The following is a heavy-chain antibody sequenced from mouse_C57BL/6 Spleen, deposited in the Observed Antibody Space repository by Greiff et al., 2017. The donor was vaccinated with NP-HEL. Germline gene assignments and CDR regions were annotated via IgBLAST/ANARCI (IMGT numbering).Heavy chain of an antibody. CDR2: IWSGGST. Sequence: VQVVESGPGLVQPSQSLSITCTVSGFSLTSYGVHWVRQSPGKGLEWLGVIWSGGSTDYNAAFISRLSISKDNSKSQVFFKMNSLQADDTAIYYCARRGDYGYDYAMDYWGQGTSVTVSS. D-gene: IGHD2-2*01. J-gene: IGHJ4*01. V-gene: IGHV2-2*01. CDR3: ARRGDYGYDYAMDY. CDR1: GFSLTSYG.